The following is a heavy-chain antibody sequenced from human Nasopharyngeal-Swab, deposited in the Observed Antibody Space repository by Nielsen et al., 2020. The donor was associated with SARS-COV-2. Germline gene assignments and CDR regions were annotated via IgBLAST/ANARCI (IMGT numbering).Heavy chain of an antibody. J-gene: IGHJ4*02. V-gene: IGHV5-51*01. D-gene: IGHD6-19*01. CDR3: ARGWYSGPDY. Sequence: GGSPRLSCKGSGYSFTSYWIAWVRQMPGKGLEWMGLIYPSDSETRYSPSFEGQVTISADKSISTAYLQWSSLKASDTAMYYCARGWYSGPDYWGQGTLVTVSS. CDR2: IYPSDSET. CDR1: GYSFTSYW.